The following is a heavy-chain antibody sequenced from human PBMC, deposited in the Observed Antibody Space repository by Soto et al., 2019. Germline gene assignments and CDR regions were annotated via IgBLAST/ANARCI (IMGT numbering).Heavy chain of an antibody. D-gene: IGHD5-18*01. CDR2: IYYSGST. Sequence: SETLSLTCTVSGGSISSYYWSWIRQPPGKGLEWIGYIYYSGSTNYNPSLKSRVTISVDTSKNQFSLKLSSVTAADTAVYYCARGARRGYSSIWGQGTLVTVSS. V-gene: IGHV4-59*01. CDR3: ARGARRGYSSI. J-gene: IGHJ4*02. CDR1: GGSISSYY.